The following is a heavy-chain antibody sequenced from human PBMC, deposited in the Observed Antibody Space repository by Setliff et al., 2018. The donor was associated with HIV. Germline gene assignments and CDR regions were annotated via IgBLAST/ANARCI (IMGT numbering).Heavy chain of an antibody. CDR2: MMTIFSTT. Sequence: SVKVSCKSSAGSFSIFAINWVRQAPGQGLEWMGGMMTIFSTTNSARKFQGRVTITTDESTGTAYMELSNLRSEDTAVYYCATEGAGGSYQRASALDVWGQGTMVTVSS. CDR3: ATEGAGGSYQRASALDV. J-gene: IGHJ3*01. V-gene: IGHV1-69*05. D-gene: IGHD1-26*01. CDR1: AGSFSIFA.